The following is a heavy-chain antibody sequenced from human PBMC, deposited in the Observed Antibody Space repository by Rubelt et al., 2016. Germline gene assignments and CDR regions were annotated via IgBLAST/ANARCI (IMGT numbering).Heavy chain of an antibody. CDR1: GGSFSGYY. D-gene: IGHD2-2*02. Sequence: QVQLQQWGAGLLKPSETLSLTCAVYGGSFSGYYWSWIRQPPGKGLEWIGEINHSGSTNYNPSPRVGGPIAVDTSKNQFSLKLSSGTAADTAVYYCARGYCSSTSCYTGRIMDYWGQGTLVTVSS. CDR2: INHSGST. V-gene: IGHV4-34*01. CDR3: ARGYCSSTSCYTGRIMDY. J-gene: IGHJ4*02.